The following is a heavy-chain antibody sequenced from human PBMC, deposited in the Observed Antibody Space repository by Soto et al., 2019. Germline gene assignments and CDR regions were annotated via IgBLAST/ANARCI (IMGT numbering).Heavy chain of an antibody. CDR1: GVNFSSYA. Sequence: GGSLRLSCAASGVNFSSYAMNWVRQAPGKGLEWVSTISDTGGGTFYAGSVKGRFTISRDNSKNTLYLQMHSLRADDSAIYFRAVGRHKTSGSNTWFDPWGRGTLVTVSS. CDR3: AVGRHKTSGSNTWFDP. CDR2: ISDTGGGT. J-gene: IGHJ5*02. V-gene: IGHV3-23*01. D-gene: IGHD3-22*01.